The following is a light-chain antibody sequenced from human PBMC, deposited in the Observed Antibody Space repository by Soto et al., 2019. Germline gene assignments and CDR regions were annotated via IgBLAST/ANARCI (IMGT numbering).Light chain of an antibody. V-gene: IGKV3-15*01. CDR2: GAS. CDR1: QSISDT. J-gene: IGKJ1*01. Sequence: EIVVSLSPATLAVSKGGRATLSCRASQSISDTLAWYQQKPGQAPRLLIYGASTRATGIPARFSGSGSGTEFTLTISSLQSEDFAVYYCQQYNNWPETFGQGTKVDI. CDR3: QQYNNWPET.